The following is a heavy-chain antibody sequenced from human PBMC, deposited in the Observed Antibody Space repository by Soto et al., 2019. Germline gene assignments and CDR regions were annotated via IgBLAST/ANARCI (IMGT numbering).Heavy chain of an antibody. Sequence: LRLSCAASGFTFSSYAMSWVRQAPGKGLEWVSAISGSGGSTYYADSVKGRFTISRDNSRNTLYLQMNSLRAEDTAVYYCAKDADYGDYGDYYYGMEVWGQGTTVTVSS. CDR1: GFTFSSYA. V-gene: IGHV3-23*01. D-gene: IGHD4-17*01. CDR3: AKDADYGDYGDYYYGMEV. CDR2: ISGSGGST. J-gene: IGHJ6*02.